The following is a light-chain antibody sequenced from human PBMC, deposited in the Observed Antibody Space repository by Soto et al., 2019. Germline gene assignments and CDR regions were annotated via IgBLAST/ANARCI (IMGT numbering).Light chain of an antibody. CDR1: QSVSSNF. CDR2: GAS. V-gene: IGKV3-20*01. CDR3: QQYDSSPRT. J-gene: IGKJ2*01. Sequence: EIVLTQSPGTLSLSPGERDTISCRASQSVSSNFLAWYQQKPGQAPRLLIYGASSRATGIPDRFSGSGSGTDLTLTISRLESEDFAVYYCQQYDSSPRTFGQGTKLEIK.